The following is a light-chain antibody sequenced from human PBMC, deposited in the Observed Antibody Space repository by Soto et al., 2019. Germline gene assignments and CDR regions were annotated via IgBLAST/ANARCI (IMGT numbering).Light chain of an antibody. CDR1: QSVSSY. Sequence: EIVLTQSPATLSLSPVERATLSCRASQSVSSYLAWYQQKPGQPPRLLIYDASNRATGIPARFSGSGSGTDFTLTISSLQPEDFATYYCQQSYTTPRTFGLGAKVDIK. J-gene: IGKJ1*01. CDR2: DAS. CDR3: QQSYTTPRT. V-gene: IGKV3-11*01.